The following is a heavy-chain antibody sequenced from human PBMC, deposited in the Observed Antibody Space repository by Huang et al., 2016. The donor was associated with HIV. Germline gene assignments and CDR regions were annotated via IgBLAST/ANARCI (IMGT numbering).Heavy chain of an antibody. CDR3: ARRYNSRRDY. J-gene: IGHJ4*02. D-gene: IGHD3-22*01. Sequence: QVQLDQWGAGLLKASETMSLTCAVYGGSFSGYYWTWLRQAPGKGLEWVGEINHSGNTNYNPPLKSRVNMSVDTSKSQFSLYLTSLSAADTGTYFCARRYNSRRDYWGRGTLVTVHS. CDR1: GGSFSGYY. V-gene: IGHV4-34*01. CDR2: INHSGNT.